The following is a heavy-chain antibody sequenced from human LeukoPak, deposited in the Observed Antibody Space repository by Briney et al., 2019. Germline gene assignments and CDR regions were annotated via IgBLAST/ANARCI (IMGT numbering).Heavy chain of an antibody. CDR2: SYSGGST. V-gene: IGHV3-66*01. CDR3: TRAGQWTYGFQDY. Sequence: GGSLRLSCAASGFRFDTYYMSWVRQAPGKGLEWVSISYSGGSTYYADSVKGRFTISRDSSKDTLHLQMNSLRAEDTAIYYCTRAGQWTYGFQDYWGQGTLVTVSS. D-gene: IGHD3-10*01. J-gene: IGHJ4*02. CDR1: GFRFDTYY.